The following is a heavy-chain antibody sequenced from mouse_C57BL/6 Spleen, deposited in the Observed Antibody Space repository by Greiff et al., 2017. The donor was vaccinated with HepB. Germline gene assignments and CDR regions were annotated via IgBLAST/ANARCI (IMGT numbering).Heavy chain of an antibody. V-gene: IGHV1-85*01. Sequence: VQLQQSGPELVKPGASVKLSCKASGYTFTSYDINWVKQRPGQGLEWIGWIYPRDGSTKYNEKFKGKATLTVDTSSSTAYMELHSLTSEDSAVYFCARGSDYYGSSYDYFDVWGTGTTVTVSS. CDR2: IYPRDGST. CDR3: ARGSDYYGSSYDYFDV. J-gene: IGHJ1*03. CDR1: GYTFTSYD. D-gene: IGHD1-1*01.